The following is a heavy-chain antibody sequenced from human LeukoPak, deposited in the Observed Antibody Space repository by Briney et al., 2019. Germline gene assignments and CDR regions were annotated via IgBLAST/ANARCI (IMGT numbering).Heavy chain of an antibody. J-gene: IGHJ4*02. V-gene: IGHV3-23*01. CDR2: ISTDGGST. D-gene: IGHD1-26*01. CDR1: GFTFSNYA. CDR3: AKGLAVSGTYFDY. Sequence: GGSLRLSCAASGFTFSNYAMNWVRQAPGKGLEWVSTISTDGGSTYYTDSVRGRFTISRDNSKSTLYLQINSLRAEDTALYYCAKGLAVSGTYFDYWGQGMLVTVSS.